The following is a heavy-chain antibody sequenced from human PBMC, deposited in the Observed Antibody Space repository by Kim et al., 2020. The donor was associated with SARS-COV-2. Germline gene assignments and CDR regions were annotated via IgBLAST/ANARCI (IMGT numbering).Heavy chain of an antibody. CDR1: GGSISSGDYY. J-gene: IGHJ5*02. V-gene: IGHV4-30-4*01. D-gene: IGHD2-2*01. CDR3: ARGGIVVVPAAMIGDNWFDP. CDR2: IYYSGST. Sequence: SETLSLTCTVSGGSISSGDYYWSWIRQPPGKGLEWIGYIYYSGSTYYNPSLKSRVSISVDTSKNQFSLKLSSVTAADTAVYYCARGGIVVVPAAMIGDNWFDPWGQGTLVTVSS.